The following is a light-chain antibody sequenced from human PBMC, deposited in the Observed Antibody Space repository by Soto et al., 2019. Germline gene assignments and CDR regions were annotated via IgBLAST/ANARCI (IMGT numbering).Light chain of an antibody. Sequence: EIVMTQSPATLSVSPGERATLSCRAGQSVSSNLAWYQQKPGQAPRLLIYGASTRATGIPARFSGSGSGTEFTLTISSLQSEDFAVYYCQQYNNWLPRTFGQGTRLEIK. CDR1: QSVSSN. V-gene: IGKV3-15*01. J-gene: IGKJ5*01. CDR2: GAS. CDR3: QQYNNWLPRT.